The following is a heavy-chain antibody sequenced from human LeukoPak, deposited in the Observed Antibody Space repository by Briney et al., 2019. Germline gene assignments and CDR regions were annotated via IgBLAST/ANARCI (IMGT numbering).Heavy chain of an antibody. Sequence: GGSLRLSCAASGFTSSTYSMTWVRQAPWKGLEWVANINEDGSEKNYVDSVKGRFTISRDNAKNSLSLQVKSLRVEDTAVYYCATRSQAPTNWGQGPLVTVSS. CDR3: ATRSQAPTN. CDR1: GFTSSTYS. V-gene: IGHV3-7*01. J-gene: IGHJ4*02. D-gene: IGHD2-2*01. CDR2: INEDGSEK.